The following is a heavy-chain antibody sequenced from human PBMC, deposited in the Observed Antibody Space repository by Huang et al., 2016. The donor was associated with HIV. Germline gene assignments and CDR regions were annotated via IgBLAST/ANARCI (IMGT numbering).Heavy chain of an antibody. Sequence: QLQLVESGGGVVQPGGSLRLSCVASGFDFRRHDMHWVRQAPGKGLEWITCIGYGGKNKRYGDSVTGRFTISRDNSKNTLYLQMNSLRPEDTAVYYCAKEEAGRFGAFDIWGQGTMVTVSS. CDR1: GFDFRRHD. CDR2: IGYGGKNK. CDR3: AKEEAGRFGAFDI. D-gene: IGHD3-10*01. J-gene: IGHJ3*02. V-gene: IGHV3-30*02.